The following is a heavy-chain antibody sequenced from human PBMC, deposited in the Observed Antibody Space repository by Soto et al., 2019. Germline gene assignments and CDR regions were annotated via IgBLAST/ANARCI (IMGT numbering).Heavy chain of an antibody. CDR1: GYTFTSYD. CDR2: MNPNSGNT. J-gene: IGHJ2*01. V-gene: IGHV1-8*01. Sequence: ASVKVSCKASGYTFTSYDINWVRQATGQGLEWMGWMNPNSGNTGYAQKFQGRVTMTRNTSISTAYMELSSLRSEDTAVYYFSIGGRLYWYIDRRGRGTLVTVSS. CDR3: SIGGRLYWYIDR.